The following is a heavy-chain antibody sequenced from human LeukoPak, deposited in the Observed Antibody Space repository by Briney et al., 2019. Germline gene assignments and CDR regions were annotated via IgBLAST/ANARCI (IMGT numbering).Heavy chain of an antibody. Sequence: GASVKVSCKASGYTFTDYSMHWVRQAPGQGLEWMGWVSPDSGGIKSAQKFQGRATMTRDTSINTAYMELRSLRSDDTAVYYCARDYFGSGRYSPFDPWGQGTLITVSS. D-gene: IGHD3-10*01. CDR3: ARDYFGSGRYSPFDP. V-gene: IGHV1-2*02. CDR2: VSPDSGGI. J-gene: IGHJ5*02. CDR1: GYTFTDYS.